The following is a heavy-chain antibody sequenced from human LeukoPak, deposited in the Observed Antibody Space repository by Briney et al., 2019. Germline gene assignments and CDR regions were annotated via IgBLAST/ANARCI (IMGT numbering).Heavy chain of an antibody. CDR1: GGSISSSSYY. D-gene: IGHD5-18*01. J-gene: IGHJ4*02. CDR3: ARLRGYSYGHDY. Sequence: PSETLSLTCTVSGGSISSSSYYWGWIRQPPGKGLEWIGSIYYSGSTYYNPSLKSRVTISVDTSKNQFSLKLSSVTAADTAVYYCARLRGYSYGHDYWGQGTLVTVSS. CDR2: IYYSGST. V-gene: IGHV4-39*01.